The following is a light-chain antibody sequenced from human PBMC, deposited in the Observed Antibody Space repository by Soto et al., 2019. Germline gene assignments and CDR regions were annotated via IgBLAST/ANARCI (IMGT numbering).Light chain of an antibody. CDR1: QSVSSNS. V-gene: IGKV3D-20*01. CDR3: QQYGTSLRT. J-gene: IGKJ1*01. Sequence: EIVLTQSPATLSLSPGETATLSCGASQSVSSNSLAWYQQKPGLAPRLLIYAASTLATGIPDRFSGSGSGTDFSLTISRLEPEDFAVYYCQQYGTSLRTFGQGTKVEIK. CDR2: AAS.